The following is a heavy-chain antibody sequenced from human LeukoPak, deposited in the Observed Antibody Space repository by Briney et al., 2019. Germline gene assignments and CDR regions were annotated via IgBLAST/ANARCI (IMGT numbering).Heavy chain of an antibody. V-gene: IGHV1-24*01. D-gene: IGHD2/OR15-2a*01. J-gene: IGHJ4*02. CDR2: FDPEDVET. CDR3: ATDFYRGRQFDS. Sequence: ASVKVSCKVSGNTFTDLSMNWVRQAPGKGREWMGGFDPEDVETIYAQKFQGRVTMTEDTSTATAYMDLSSLRPDDTAVYYCATDFYRGRQFDSWGQGTLVTVSS. CDR1: GNTFTDLS.